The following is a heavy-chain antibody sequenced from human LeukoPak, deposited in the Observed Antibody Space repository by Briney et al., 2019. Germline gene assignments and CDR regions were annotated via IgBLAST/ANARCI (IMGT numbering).Heavy chain of an antibody. Sequence: PGRSLRLSCAASGFTFSSYAMSWVRQAPGKGLEWVSDISRSGDSTNYADSVKGRFTISRDNSMNTLYLQMNSLRTEDTAVYYCAKRGDILSILAFFDSWGQGTLVSVSS. V-gene: IGHV3-23*01. CDR3: AKRGDILSILAFFDS. CDR2: ISRSGDST. CDR1: GFTFSSYA. J-gene: IGHJ4*02. D-gene: IGHD2/OR15-2a*01.